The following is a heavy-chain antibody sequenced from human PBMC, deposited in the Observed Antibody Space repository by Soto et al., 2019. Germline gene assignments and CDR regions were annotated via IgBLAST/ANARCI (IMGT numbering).Heavy chain of an antibody. CDR3: AREVVAATNWFDP. CDR1: GGCISSGGYS. J-gene: IGHJ5*02. CDR2: IYHSGST. Sequence: TLSLTCAVSGGCISSGGYSWSWIRQPPGKGLEWIGYIYHSGSTYYNPSLKSRVTISVDRSKNQFSLKLSSVTAADTAVYYCAREVVAATNWFDPWGQGTLVTVSS. D-gene: IGHD2-15*01. V-gene: IGHV4-30-2*01.